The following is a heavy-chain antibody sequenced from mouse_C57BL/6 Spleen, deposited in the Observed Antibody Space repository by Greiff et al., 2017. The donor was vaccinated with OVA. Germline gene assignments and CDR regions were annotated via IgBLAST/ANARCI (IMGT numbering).Heavy chain of an antibody. V-gene: IGHV1-77*01. Sequence: QVQLQQSGAELVKPGASVKISCKASGYTFTDYYINWVKQRPGQGLEWIGKLGPGSGSTYYNEKFKGKATLTADKSSSTAYMQLSSLTSEDSAVYFCARNYYGSSSDYWGQGTTLTVSS. CDR2: LGPGSGST. J-gene: IGHJ2*01. D-gene: IGHD1-1*01. CDR1: GYTFTDYY. CDR3: ARNYYGSSSDY.